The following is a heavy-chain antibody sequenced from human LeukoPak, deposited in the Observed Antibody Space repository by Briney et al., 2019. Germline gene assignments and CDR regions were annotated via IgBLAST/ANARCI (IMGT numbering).Heavy chain of an antibody. CDR3: ARAEGRVYFYYYGMDV. D-gene: IGHD1-14*01. Sequence: SGGSLRLSCAASGFTLNDYHMSWIRQAPGKGLEWVSYLGNTGDTIYYADSVKGRFTISRDNAKNELYLQMNSLRAEDTAVYYCARAEGRVYFYYYGMDVWGQGTSVTVSS. J-gene: IGHJ6*02. CDR2: LGNTGDTI. CDR1: GFTLNDYH. V-gene: IGHV3-11*01.